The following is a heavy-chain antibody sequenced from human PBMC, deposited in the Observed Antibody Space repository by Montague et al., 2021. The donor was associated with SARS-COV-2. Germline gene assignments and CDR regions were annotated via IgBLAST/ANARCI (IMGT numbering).Heavy chain of an antibody. CDR3: AREWVYYDILTGYRNWFDP. D-gene: IGHD3-9*01. V-gene: IGHV4-61*02. CDR2: IYTSGST. Sequence: TLSLTCTVSGGSISSGSYYWSWIRQPAGKGLEWIGRIYTSGSTNYKPSLKSRVTISVDTSKNQFSLKLSSVTAADTAVYYCAREWVYYDILTGYRNWFDPWGQGPLVTVSS. J-gene: IGHJ5*02. CDR1: GGSISSGSYY.